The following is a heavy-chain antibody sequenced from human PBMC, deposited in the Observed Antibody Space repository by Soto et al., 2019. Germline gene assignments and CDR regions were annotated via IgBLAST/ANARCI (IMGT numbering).Heavy chain of an antibody. CDR1: GYTFTSYG. J-gene: IGHJ6*03. CDR3: ARAGGPNYYYYYMAV. V-gene: IGHV1-18*01. CDR2: ISAYNGNT. D-gene: IGHD3-10*01. Sequence: ASVKVSCKASGYTFTSYGISWVRQAPGQGLEWMGWISAYNGNTNYAQKLQGRVTMTTDTSTSTAYMELRSLGSDDTAVYYCARAGGPNYYYYYMAVWGKGTTVTVSS.